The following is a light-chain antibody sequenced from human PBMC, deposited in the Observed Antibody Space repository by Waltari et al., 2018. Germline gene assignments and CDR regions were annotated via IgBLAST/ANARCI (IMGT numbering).Light chain of an antibody. V-gene: IGLV2-23*02. Sequence: QSALTQPASVSGSPGQSITISCTGTSSDIGKYNSVSWYQHLPGQVPTVMISEVTKRPSGCSNRFSGSKSGNTASLTISGLQADDEAEYYCCSDAGSGTYVFGTGTKLTV. CDR1: SSDIGKYNS. J-gene: IGLJ1*01. CDR3: CSDAGSGTYV. CDR2: EVT.